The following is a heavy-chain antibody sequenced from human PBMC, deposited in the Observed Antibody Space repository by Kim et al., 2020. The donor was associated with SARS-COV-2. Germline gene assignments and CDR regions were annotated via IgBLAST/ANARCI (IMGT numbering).Heavy chain of an antibody. J-gene: IGHJ4*02. V-gene: IGHV3-49*04. CDR2: IRSKAYGGTT. CDR1: GFTFGDYA. Sequence: GGSLRLSCTASGFTFGDYAMSWVRQAPGKGLEWVGFIRSKAYGGTTEYAASVKGRFTISRDDSKSIAYLQMNSLKTEDTAVYYCTRRRYSYGYKDYWGQGTLVTVSS. D-gene: IGHD5-18*01. CDR3: TRRRYSYGYKDY.